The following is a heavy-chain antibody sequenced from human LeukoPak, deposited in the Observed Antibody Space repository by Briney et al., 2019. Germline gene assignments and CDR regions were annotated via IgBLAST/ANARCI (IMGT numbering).Heavy chain of an antibody. CDR3: ATKRSRTGFRYYYGMDV. Sequence: SVKVSCKTSGFTFTSHDYNWVRQAAGQGLEWMGGIIPIFGTANYAQKFQGRVTITADESTSTAYMELSSLRSEDTAVYYCATKRSRTGFRYYYGMDVWGQGTTVTVSS. CDR2: IIPIFGTA. D-gene: IGHD2-2*01. V-gene: IGHV1-69*13. CDR1: GFTFTSHD. J-gene: IGHJ6*02.